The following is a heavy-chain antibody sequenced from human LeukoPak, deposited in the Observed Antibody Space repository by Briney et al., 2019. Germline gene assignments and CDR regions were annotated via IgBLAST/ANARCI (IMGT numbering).Heavy chain of an antibody. V-gene: IGHV4-39*07. CDR2: IYYSGST. CDR1: GGSISSGGYY. CDR3: ARDTPSLGVRGVVYYFDY. Sequence: SGTLSLTCTVSGGSISSGGYYWSWIRQPPGKGLEWIGSIYYSGSTYYNPSLKSRVTISVDTSKNQFSLKLSSVTAADTAVYYCARDTPSLGVRGVVYYFDYWGQGTLVTVSS. D-gene: IGHD3-10*01. J-gene: IGHJ4*02.